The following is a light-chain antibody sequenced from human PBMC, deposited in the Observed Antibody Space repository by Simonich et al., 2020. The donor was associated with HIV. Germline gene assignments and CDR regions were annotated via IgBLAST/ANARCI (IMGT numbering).Light chain of an antibody. V-gene: IGKV2-28*01. Sequence: DIVMTQSPLSLPVTPGEPASISCRSSPGLLHSNGYNYLDWYLQKPGQSPQLLIYLGSNRASGVPDRFSGSGSGTDFTLKISRVEAEDVGVYYCMQALQTPRTFGQGTKVEIK. CDR2: LGS. J-gene: IGKJ1*01. CDR3: MQALQTPRT. CDR1: PGLLHSNGYNY.